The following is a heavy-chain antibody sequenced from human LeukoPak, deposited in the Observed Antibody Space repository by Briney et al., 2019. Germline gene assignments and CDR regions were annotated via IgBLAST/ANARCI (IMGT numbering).Heavy chain of an antibody. D-gene: IGHD6-13*01. J-gene: IGHJ4*02. CDR3: ARRCQAGMAAAGGVDY. Sequence: SETLSLTCTVSGGSFSSSGSYWGWIRQPPGKGLEWIASIYYSGNTYYNPSLKSRVTISINTSKNQFSLKLSSVTAADTAFYYCARRCQAGMAAAGGVDYWGQGTLVTVSS. CDR2: IYYSGNT. V-gene: IGHV4-39*01. CDR1: GGSFSSSGSY.